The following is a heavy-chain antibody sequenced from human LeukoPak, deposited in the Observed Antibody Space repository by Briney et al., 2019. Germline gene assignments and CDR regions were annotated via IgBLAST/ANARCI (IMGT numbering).Heavy chain of an antibody. CDR2: IYYSGST. Sequence: SETLSLTCTVSGGSISSRSYYWGWIRQPPGKGLEWIGSIYYSGSTYYNPSLKSRVTISVDTSKNQFSLKLSSVTAADTAVYYCARLPARNYYDSSGYYDYFDYWGRGTLVTVSS. J-gene: IGHJ4*02. CDR1: GGSISSRSYY. V-gene: IGHV4-39*01. CDR3: ARLPARNYYDSSGYYDYFDY. D-gene: IGHD3-22*01.